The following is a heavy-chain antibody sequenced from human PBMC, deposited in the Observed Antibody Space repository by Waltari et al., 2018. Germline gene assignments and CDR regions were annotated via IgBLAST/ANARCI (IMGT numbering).Heavy chain of an antibody. Sequence: EEQLVESGGGLVEPCDSLRLSCAAYGFTLSSFWMNRVRQPPGKGPLCGARMGTCAGDRTYADSVKRHFTVSSDNARNTLYLQMIGLGAEDTEVYYCARVSRRTYGSLVPGGHYYYGMDVWGQGTTVTVSS. CDR3: ARVSRRTYGSLVPGGHYYYGMDV. J-gene: IGHJ6*02. D-gene: IGHD6-6*01. CDR1: GFTLSSFW. CDR2: MGTCAGDR. V-gene: IGHV3-74*01.